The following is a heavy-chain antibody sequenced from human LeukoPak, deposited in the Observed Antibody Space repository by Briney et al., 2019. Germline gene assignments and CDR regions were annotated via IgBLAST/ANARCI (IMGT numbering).Heavy chain of an antibody. CDR1: GFTFSSYA. J-gene: IGHJ4*02. Sequence: PGGSLRLSCAASGFTFSSYAMSWVRQAPGKGLEWVANMKGDGSDKYYVDSVKGRFTISRDNAKNSLYLQMNSLRAEDTAVYYCAREQYYYGSGRYYNGIDYWGQGTLVTVSS. V-gene: IGHV3-7*01. D-gene: IGHD3-10*01. CDR2: MKGDGSDK. CDR3: AREQYYYGSGRYYNGIDY.